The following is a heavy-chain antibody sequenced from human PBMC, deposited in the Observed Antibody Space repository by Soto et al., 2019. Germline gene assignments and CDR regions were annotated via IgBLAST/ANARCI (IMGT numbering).Heavy chain of an antibody. J-gene: IGHJ4*02. CDR2: IYYSGST. Sequence: SETLSLTCTVSGGSISSGGYYWSWIRQHPGKGLEWIGYIYYSGSTYYNPSLKSRVTISVDTSKNQFSLKLSSVTAADTAVYYCARECGELLACAIDYWGQGTLVTVSS. D-gene: IGHD3-10*01. CDR1: GGSISSGGYY. V-gene: IGHV4-31*03. CDR3: ARECGELLACAIDY.